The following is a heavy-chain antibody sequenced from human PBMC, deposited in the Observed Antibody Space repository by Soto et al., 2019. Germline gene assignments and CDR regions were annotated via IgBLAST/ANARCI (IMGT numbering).Heavy chain of an antibody. Sequence: EVQLVESGGGLVQPGGSLRLSCAASGFTFSSYWMHWVRQAPGKGLVWVSRINSDGSSTSYADSVKGRFTIARDNAKNTLYLQMNSLRAEDTAVYYCARERGKAAAVHFDYWGQGTLVTVSS. J-gene: IGHJ4*02. CDR3: ARERGKAAAVHFDY. D-gene: IGHD6-13*01. CDR1: GFTFSSYW. V-gene: IGHV3-74*01. CDR2: INSDGSST.